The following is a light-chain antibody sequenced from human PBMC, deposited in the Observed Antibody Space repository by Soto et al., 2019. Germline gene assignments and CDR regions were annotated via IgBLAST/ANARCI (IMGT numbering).Light chain of an antibody. CDR1: SGHSSYA. CDR3: QTWGTGIRGV. V-gene: IGLV4-69*01. J-gene: IGLJ3*02. Sequence: QLVLTQSPSASASLGASVKLTCTLSSGHSSYAIAWHQQQPEKGPRYLMKVNSDGRHSKGDGIPDRFSGSSSGAERYLTISSLQSEDEADYYCQTWGTGIRGVFGGGTKLTVL. CDR2: VNSDGRH.